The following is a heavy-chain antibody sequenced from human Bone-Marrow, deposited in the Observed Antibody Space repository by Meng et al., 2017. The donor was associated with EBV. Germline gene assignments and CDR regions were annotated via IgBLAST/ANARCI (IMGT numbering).Heavy chain of an antibody. CDR1: GASISGSNW. D-gene: IGHD5-24*01. J-gene: IGHJ4*02. V-gene: IGHV4-4*02. Sequence: QVHLQEAGPGLVQPSGTLSLPCAVSGASISGSNWWSWVRQPPGKGLEWIGEIWHGGNTNYNPSLKSRVTISVDKSGNQFSLNLNSVTAADTAVYYCARGNAYNVPSFDYWGQGTLVTVSS. CDR2: IWHGGNT. CDR3: ARGNAYNVPSFDY.